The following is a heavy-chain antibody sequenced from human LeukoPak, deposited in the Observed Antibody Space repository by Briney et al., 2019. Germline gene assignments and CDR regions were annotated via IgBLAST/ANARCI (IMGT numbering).Heavy chain of an antibody. J-gene: IGHJ4*02. D-gene: IGHD6-6*01. Sequence: SETLSLTCTVSGGSISTYYLTWIRQPPGKGLEWIGYIYISGSTNYNPSLKSRVTISVDTSKNQFSLKVSSVTAADTAVYYCVRAGEFSSSADYWGQGIQVTVSS. V-gene: IGHV4-4*08. CDR2: IYISGST. CDR3: VRAGEFSSSADY. CDR1: GGSISTYY.